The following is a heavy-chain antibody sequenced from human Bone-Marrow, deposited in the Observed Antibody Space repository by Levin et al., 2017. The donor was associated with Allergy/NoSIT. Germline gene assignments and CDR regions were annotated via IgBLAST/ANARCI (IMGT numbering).Heavy chain of an antibody. J-gene: IGHJ4*02. CDR1: GGTFSSDA. D-gene: IGHD2/OR15-2a*01. Sequence: ASVKVSCKASGGTFSSDAVSWVRQAPGQGLEWMGGIIPISGTPNYAPKYQGRLTITADESLITIDMELRSLRSEDTAIYYCATDVIYRRAALLGYWGQGTLLTVSS. CDR3: ATDVIYRRAALLGY. V-gene: IGHV1-69*13. CDR2: IIPISGTP.